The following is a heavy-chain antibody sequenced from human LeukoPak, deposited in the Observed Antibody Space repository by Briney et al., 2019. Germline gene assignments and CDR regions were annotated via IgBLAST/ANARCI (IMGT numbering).Heavy chain of an antibody. CDR1: GFTFSSYW. CDR2: INQDGSEK. J-gene: IGHJ4*02. D-gene: IGHD2-15*01. CDR3: ASRSSVAASGPG. Sequence: PGGSLRLSCAASGFTFSSYWMSWVRQAPRKGLEWVANINQDGSEKYYVDSVKGRFTISRDNAKNSLYLQMSSLRAEDTALYYCASRSSVAASGPGWGQGTLVTVSS. V-gene: IGHV3-7*01.